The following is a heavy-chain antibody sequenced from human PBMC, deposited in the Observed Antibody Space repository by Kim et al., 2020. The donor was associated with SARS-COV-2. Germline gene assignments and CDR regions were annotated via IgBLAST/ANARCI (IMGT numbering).Heavy chain of an antibody. D-gene: IGHD3-9*01. CDR3: ARGGFGGYFYCLDY. Sequence: SPSFQGQVTISADKSVSTAYLQWSSLNASDTAMYYCARGGFGGYFYCLDYWGQGTLVTVSS. V-gene: IGHV5-51*01. J-gene: IGHJ4*02.